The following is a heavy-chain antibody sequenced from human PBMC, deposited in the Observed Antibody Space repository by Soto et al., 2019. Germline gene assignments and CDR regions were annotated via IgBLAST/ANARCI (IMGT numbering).Heavy chain of an antibody. J-gene: IGHJ5*02. Sequence: QVQLVQSGAEVKKPGASVKVSCKASGYTFTSYDINWVRQATGQGLEWMGWMNPNSGNTGYAQKLQGTLTMTRKTAIRTAYMELSSLRPEDTAVYYCPPYSSASYRSWFDPWGQGTLVTVSS. CDR3: PPYSSASYRSWFDP. CDR1: GYTFTSYD. D-gene: IGHD6-19*01. CDR2: MNPNSGNT. V-gene: IGHV1-8*01.